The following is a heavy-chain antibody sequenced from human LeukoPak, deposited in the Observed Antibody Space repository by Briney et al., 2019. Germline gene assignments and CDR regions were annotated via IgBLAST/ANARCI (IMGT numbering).Heavy chain of an antibody. J-gene: IGHJ5*02. CDR2: IYYSGST. D-gene: IGHD3-22*01. CDR3: ARVGRYYDSSGPTAP. Sequence: SETLSLTCTVSGGSISSYYWSWIRQPPGKGLEWIGYIYYSGSTNYNPSLKSRVTISVDTSKNQFSLKLSSVTAADTAVYYCARVGRYYDSSGPTAPWGQGTLVTVSS. CDR1: GGSISSYY. V-gene: IGHV4-59*01.